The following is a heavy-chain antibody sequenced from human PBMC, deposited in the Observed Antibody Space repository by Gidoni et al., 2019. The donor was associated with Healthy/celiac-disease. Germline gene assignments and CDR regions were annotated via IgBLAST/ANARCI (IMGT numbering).Heavy chain of an antibody. CDR2: ISYDGSNK. CDR1: GFTFSGYA. V-gene: IGHV3-30-3*01. D-gene: IGHD1-26*01. CDR3: ARGTVGAIWEDAFDI. J-gene: IGHJ3*02. Sequence: QVQLVESGGGVVQPGRSLGLSCAAFGFTFSGYAMHWVRQAPGKGLEWVAVISYDGSNKYYADSVKGRFTISRDNSKNTLYLQMNSLRAEDTAVYYCARGTVGAIWEDAFDIWGQGTMVTVSS.